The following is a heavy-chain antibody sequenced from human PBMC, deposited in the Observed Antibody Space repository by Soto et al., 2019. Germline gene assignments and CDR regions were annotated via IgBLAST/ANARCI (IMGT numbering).Heavy chain of an antibody. CDR3: ARAGAYDSSGYYYLYYFDY. Sequence: WXSVKVSFKASSYTFTSYAMHWVRQAPGQRLEWMGWINAGNGNTKYSQKFQGRVTITRDTSASTAYMELSSLRSEDTAVYYCARAGAYDSSGYYYLYYFDYWGQGTLVTVSS. J-gene: IGHJ4*02. CDR2: INAGNGNT. V-gene: IGHV1-3*01. CDR1: SYTFTSYA. D-gene: IGHD3-22*01.